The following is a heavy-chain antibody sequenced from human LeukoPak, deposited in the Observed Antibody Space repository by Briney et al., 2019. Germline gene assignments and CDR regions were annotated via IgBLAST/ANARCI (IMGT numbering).Heavy chain of an antibody. J-gene: IGHJ4*02. CDR3: ARDPKRYCSGGSCYVDS. CDR1: GFAFSSYA. CDR2: IQYDGSDK. Sequence: GRSLRLSCAASGFAFSSYAMHWVRQAPGKGLEWVAIIQYDGSDKFYGDSVKGRFTISRDNSKNTLCLQMNNLRAEDTAVYYCARDPKRYCSGGSCYVDSWGQGTLVTVSS. V-gene: IGHV3-30-3*01. D-gene: IGHD2-15*01.